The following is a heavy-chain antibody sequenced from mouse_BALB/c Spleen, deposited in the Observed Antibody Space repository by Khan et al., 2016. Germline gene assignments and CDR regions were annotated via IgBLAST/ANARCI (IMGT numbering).Heavy chain of an antibody. CDR2: IRLKSNNYAT. CDR1: GFTFSNYW. CDR3: TRDGYFDV. J-gene: IGHJ1*01. V-gene: IGHV6-6*02. Sequence: EVKLEESGGGLVQPGGSMKLSCVASGFTFSNYWMNWVRQSPEKGLEWVAEIRLKSNNYATHYAESVKGRFTISRDDSKSSVYLQMNNLRAEDTGIYYCTRDGYFDVWGAVTTVTVSS.